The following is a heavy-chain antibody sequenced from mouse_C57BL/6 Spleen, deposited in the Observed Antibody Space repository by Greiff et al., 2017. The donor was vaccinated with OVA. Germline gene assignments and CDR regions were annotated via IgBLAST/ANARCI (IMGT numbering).Heavy chain of an antibody. Sequence: DVQLVESGEGLVKPGGSLKLSCAASGFTFSSYAMSWVRQTPEKRLEWVAYISSGGDYIYYADTVKGRFTISRDNARNTLYLQMSSLKSEDTAMYYCTRKNDYLAWFAYWGQGTLVTVSA. CDR2: ISSGGDYI. CDR1: GFTFSSYA. D-gene: IGHD2-4*01. V-gene: IGHV5-9-1*02. CDR3: TRKNDYLAWFAY. J-gene: IGHJ3*01.